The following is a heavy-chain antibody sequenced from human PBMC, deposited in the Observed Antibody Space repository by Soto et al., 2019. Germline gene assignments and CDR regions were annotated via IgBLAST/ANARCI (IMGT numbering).Heavy chain of an antibody. CDR3: AREASGRNNWFDP. V-gene: IGHV3-53*04. J-gene: IGHJ5*02. D-gene: IGHD3-10*01. CDR2: IYSGGST. CDR1: GFTVSSNY. Sequence: EVQLVESGGGLVQPGGSLRLSCAASGFTVSSNYVSWVRQAPGKGLEWVSVIYSGGSTYYADSVKGRFTISRHNSKNTLYLQMNSLRAEDTAVYYCAREASGRNNWFDPWGQGTLVTVSS.